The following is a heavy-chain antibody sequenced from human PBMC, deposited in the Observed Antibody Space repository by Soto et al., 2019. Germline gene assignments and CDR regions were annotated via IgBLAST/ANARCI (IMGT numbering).Heavy chain of an antibody. CDR1: GGTFSSYA. CDR2: IIPIFGTA. D-gene: IGHD3-10*01. J-gene: IGHJ5*02. CDR3: ARVGNYYGSGSPEFWFDP. Sequence: SVKVSCKASGGTFSSYAISWVRQAPGQGLEWMGGIIPIFGTANYAQKFQGRVTITADESTSTAYMELSSLRSEDTAVYYCARVGNYYGSGSPEFWFDPWGQGTMVTVS. V-gene: IGHV1-69*13.